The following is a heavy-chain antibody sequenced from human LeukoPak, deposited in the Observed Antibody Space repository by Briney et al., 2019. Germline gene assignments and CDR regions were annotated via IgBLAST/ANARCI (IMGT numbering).Heavy chain of an antibody. J-gene: IGHJ6*02. CDR3: ARDRTYSSSWFEYYYYYSGMDV. CDR2: IWYDGSNK. CDR1: GFTFSSYG. V-gene: IGHV3-33*01. D-gene: IGHD6-13*01. Sequence: GGSLRLLCAASGFTFSSYGMQWVRQAPGRGREWVAVIWYDGSNKYYADSVKGRFTISRDNSKNTLYLQMNNLRAEDKAVYYCARDRTYSSSWFEYYYYYSGMDVWGQGTTVTVSS.